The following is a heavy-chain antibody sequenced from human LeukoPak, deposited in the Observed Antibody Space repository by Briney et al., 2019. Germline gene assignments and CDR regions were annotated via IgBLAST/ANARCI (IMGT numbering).Heavy chain of an antibody. D-gene: IGHD4-11*01. Sequence: SETLSLTCIVSGGSINSGAYFWSWIRQHPGKGLEWIGSIYYRGITYYHPSLKSRVTISVDTAKNQFSLKLSSVTAADTAVYYCARDRVRGNSNPFFDYWGQGTLVTVSS. V-gene: IGHV4-31*03. J-gene: IGHJ4*02. CDR2: IYYRGIT. CDR3: ARDRVRGNSNPFFDY. CDR1: GGSINSGAYF.